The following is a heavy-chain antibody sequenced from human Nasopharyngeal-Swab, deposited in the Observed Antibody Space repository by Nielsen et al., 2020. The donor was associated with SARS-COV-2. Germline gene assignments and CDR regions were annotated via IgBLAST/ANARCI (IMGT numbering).Heavy chain of an antibody. CDR1: GFTFGDYA. CDR3: TRGYDIFDY. CDR2: IRSKAYGGTT. Sequence: GGSLRLSCTASGFTFGDYAMSWVRQAPGKGLEWVGFIRSKAYGGTTEYAASVKGRFTISRDDSKSIAYLQMNSLKTEDTAVYYCTRGYDIFDYWGQGTLVTVSS. V-gene: IGHV3-49*04. J-gene: IGHJ4*02. D-gene: IGHD3-22*01.